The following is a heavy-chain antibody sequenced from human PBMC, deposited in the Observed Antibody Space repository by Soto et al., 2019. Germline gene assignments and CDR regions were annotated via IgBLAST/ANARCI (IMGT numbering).Heavy chain of an antibody. CDR2: ISSSGSTI. J-gene: IGHJ3*02. D-gene: IGHD3-9*01. CDR3: ARDLPYFDWLYERGGAFDI. Sequence: GGSLRLSCAASGFTFSDYYMSWIRQAPGKGLEWVSYISSSGSTIYYADSGKGRFTISRDNAKNSLYLQMNSLRAEDTAVYYCARDLPYFDWLYERGGAFDIWGQGTMVTVSS. CDR1: GFTFSDYY. V-gene: IGHV3-11*01.